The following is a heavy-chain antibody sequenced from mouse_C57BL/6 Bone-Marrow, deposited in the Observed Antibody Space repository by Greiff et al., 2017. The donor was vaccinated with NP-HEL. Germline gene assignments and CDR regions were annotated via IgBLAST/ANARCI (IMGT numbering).Heavy chain of an antibody. CDR1: GYTFTSYW. J-gene: IGHJ1*03. D-gene: IGHD1-1*01. Sequence: QVQLQQPGAELVMPGASVKLSCKASGYTFTSYWMHWVQQRPGQGLEWIGEIDPSDSYTNYNQKFKGKSTLTVDKSSSTAYMQLSSLTSEDAAVYYCASSVYGSSCYWYFDVWGTGTTVTVSS. CDR3: ASSVYGSSCYWYFDV. CDR2: IDPSDSYT. V-gene: IGHV1-69*01.